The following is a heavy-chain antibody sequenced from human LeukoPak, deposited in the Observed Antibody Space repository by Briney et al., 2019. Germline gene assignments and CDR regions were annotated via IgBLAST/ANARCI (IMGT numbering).Heavy chain of an antibody. CDR3: AKTYYYDSSGYLWNYFDY. D-gene: IGHD3-22*01. CDR1: GYTFISYG. J-gene: IGHJ4*02. Sequence: ASVKVSCKASGYTFISYGISWVRQAPGQGLEWMGWISAYNGNTNYAQKLQGRVTMTTDTSTSTAYTELRSLRSDDTAVYYCAKTYYYDSSGYLWNYFDYWGQGTLVTVSS. CDR2: ISAYNGNT. V-gene: IGHV1-18*01.